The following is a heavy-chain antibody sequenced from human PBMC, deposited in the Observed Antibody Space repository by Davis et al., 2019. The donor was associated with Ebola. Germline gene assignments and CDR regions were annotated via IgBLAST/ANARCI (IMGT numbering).Heavy chain of an antibody. CDR3: AKSYYYDSSGYYPPYYYYYGMDV. CDR2: ISSSSSTI. V-gene: IGHV3-48*02. CDR1: GFTFSSYS. J-gene: IGHJ6*04. Sequence: GESLKISCAASGFTFSSYSMNWVRQAPGKGLEWVSYISSSSSTIYYADSVKGRFTISRDNAKNSPYLQMNSLRDEDTAVYYCAKSYYYDSSGYYPPYYYYYGMDVWGKGTTVTVSS. D-gene: IGHD3-22*01.